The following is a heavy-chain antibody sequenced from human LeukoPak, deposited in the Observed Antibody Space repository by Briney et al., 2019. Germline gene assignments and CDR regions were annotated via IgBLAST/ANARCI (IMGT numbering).Heavy chain of an antibody. J-gene: IGHJ4*02. CDR2: IYHSGST. V-gene: IGHV4-30-2*01. CDR1: GGSISSGGYY. D-gene: IGHD1-1*01. CDR3: ATGLEPYYTFDY. Sequence: SETLSLTCTVSGGSISSGGYYWSRIRQPPGKGLEWIGYIYHSGSTYYNPSLKSRVTISVDRSKNQFSLKLSSVTAADTAVYYCATGLEPYYTFDYWGQGILVTVSS.